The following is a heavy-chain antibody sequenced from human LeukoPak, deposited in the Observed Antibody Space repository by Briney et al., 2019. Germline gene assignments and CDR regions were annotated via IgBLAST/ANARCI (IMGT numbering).Heavy chain of an antibody. V-gene: IGHV4-30-2*01. D-gene: IGHD1-14*01. J-gene: IGHJ4*02. CDR3: ASDEGMTSSV. CDR1: GGSISSGGYS. CDR2: IYHSGST. Sequence: PSETLSLTCAVSGGSISSGGYSWIWLRQPPGKGLEWIGYIYHSGSTYYNPSLKSRVTISVDRSKNQFSLKLSSVTAADTAVYYCASDEGMTSSVWGQGTLVTVSS.